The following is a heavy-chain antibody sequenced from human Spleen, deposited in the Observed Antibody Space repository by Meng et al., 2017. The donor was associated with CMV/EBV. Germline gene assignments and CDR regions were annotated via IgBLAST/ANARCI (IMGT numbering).Heavy chain of an antibody. CDR2: IYYSGST. D-gene: IGHD5-18*01. CDR1: AYISSGGYY. CDR3: ARGQNTGYYYYGMDV. Sequence: AYISSGGYYWSWIRQHPGRGLEWIGYIYYSGSTYHNPSLKSLLTISADTSKNQFSLKLTSVTAADTAVYFCARGQNTGYYYYGMDVWGQGTTVTVSS. V-gene: IGHV4-31*01. J-gene: IGHJ6*02.